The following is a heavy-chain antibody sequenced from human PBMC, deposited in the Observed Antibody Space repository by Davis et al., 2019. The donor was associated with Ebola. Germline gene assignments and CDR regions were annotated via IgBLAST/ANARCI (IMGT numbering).Heavy chain of an antibody. D-gene: IGHD6-6*01. CDR1: GYTFTGYF. CDR3: ARVPLIAARPVFYYGMDV. CDR2: INPNSGGT. V-gene: IGHV1-2*02. Sequence: AASVKVSCKASGYTFTGYFMHWVRQAPGQGLEWMGWINPNSGGTNYAQKLQGRVTMTTDTSTSTAYMELRSLRFDDTAVYYCARVPLIAARPVFYYGMDVWGQGTTVTVSS. J-gene: IGHJ6*02.